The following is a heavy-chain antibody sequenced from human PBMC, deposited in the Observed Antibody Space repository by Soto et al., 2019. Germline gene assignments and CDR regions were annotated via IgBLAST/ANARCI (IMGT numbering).Heavy chain of an antibody. CDR3: ARWGTTGGLDV. V-gene: IGHV3-30*19. CDR2: TSYDGSDK. D-gene: IGHD3-16*01. J-gene: IGHJ1*01. Sequence: QVHLVVSGGGVVQPGTSLRVSCVGSGFTFRSYVIHWVRQAPGKGLEWVALTSYDGSDKYYGDSVSGRFTISRDNSRNTVDLQMDSLRLEDTALYYCARWGTTGGLDVWGQGTLVSVSS. CDR1: GFTFRSYV.